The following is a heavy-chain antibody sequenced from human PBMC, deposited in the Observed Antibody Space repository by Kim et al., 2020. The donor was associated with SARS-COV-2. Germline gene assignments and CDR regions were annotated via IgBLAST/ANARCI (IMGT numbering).Heavy chain of an antibody. CDR2: IVAGTEDT. CDR1: GFAFSDYI. Sequence: GGSLRLSCRASGFAFSDYIMRWVRQAPGKGLEWVGSIVAGTEDTYYADSVKGRFTVSRDNSKNTLFLHMTSLRADDTAMYYCARKQTSGGGHSPSDCWGQGTLVSVSS. J-gene: IGHJ4*02. V-gene: IGHV3-23*01. D-gene: IGHD1-26*01. CDR3: ARKQTSGGGHSPSDC.